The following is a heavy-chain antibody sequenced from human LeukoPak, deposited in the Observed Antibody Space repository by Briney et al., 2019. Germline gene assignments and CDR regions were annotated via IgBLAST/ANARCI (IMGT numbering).Heavy chain of an antibody. V-gene: IGHV3-23*01. CDR1: GFTFSSYV. Sequence: AGGSLRLSCAASGFTFSSYVMNWVRQAPGKGLEWVSGISDSGGGTYYADSVKGRFTISRDNSKNTLYLQMNSLRAEDTAVYYCAKDLRRPRGDYWGQGTLVTVSS. CDR3: AKDLRRPRGDY. J-gene: IGHJ4*02. CDR2: ISDSGGGT.